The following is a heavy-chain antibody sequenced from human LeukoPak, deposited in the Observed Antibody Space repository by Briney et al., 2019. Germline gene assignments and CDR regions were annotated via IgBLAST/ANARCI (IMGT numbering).Heavy chain of an antibody. V-gene: IGHV1-58*01. J-gene: IGHJ4*02. CDR2: IVVGSSNT. CDR1: GFTFTSSA. Sequence: GTSVKVSCKASGFTFTSSAVQSVRQARGQRLEWIGWIVVGSSNTNYAQKFQERVTITRDMSTSTAYMELSSLRSEDTAVYYCAAGLVQLERRSYFDYWGQGTLVTVSS. D-gene: IGHD1-1*01. CDR3: AAGLVQLERRSYFDY.